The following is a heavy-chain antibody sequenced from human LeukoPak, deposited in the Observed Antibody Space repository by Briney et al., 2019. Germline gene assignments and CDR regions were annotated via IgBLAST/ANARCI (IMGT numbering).Heavy chain of an antibody. J-gene: IGHJ4*02. V-gene: IGHV4-39*01. CDR2: ISYSGNT. CDR3: ARLRGIILGALLHYYFDY. Sequence: PSETLSLTCTVSGGSISSSSYSWGWICQPPGKGLEWIGSISYSGNTYYSPSLKSRVTISIDTSKNQFSLKLSSVTAADTAVYYCARLRGIILGALLHYYFDYWGQGTLVSVSS. D-gene: IGHD1-26*01. CDR1: GGSISSSSYS.